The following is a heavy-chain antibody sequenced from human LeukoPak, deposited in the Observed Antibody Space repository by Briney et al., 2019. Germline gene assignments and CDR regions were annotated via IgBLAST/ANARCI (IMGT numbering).Heavy chain of an antibody. V-gene: IGHV3-23*01. CDR3: AREDIAAADTFDY. Sequence: GGSLRLSCAASGFTFSSYEMNWVRQAPGKGLEWVSAISGSGGSTYYADSVKGRFTISRDNSKNTLYLQMNSLRAEDTAVYYCAREDIAAADTFDYWGQGTLVTVSS. J-gene: IGHJ4*02. D-gene: IGHD6-13*01. CDR1: GFTFSSYE. CDR2: ISGSGGST.